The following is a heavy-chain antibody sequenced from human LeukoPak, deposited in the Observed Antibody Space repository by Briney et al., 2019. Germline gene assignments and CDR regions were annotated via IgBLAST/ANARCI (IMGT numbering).Heavy chain of an antibody. CDR3: ARGSPLHYYYYYGMDV. D-gene: IGHD6-6*01. CDR2: IKQDGSEK. J-gene: IGHJ6*02. Sequence: GGSLRLSCAASGFTFSSYWMSWVRQAPGKGLEWVANIKQDGSEKYYVDSVKGRFTISRDNAKNSLYLQMNSLRAEDTAVYYCARGSPLHYYYYYGMDVWGQGTTVTVSS. CDR1: GFTFSSYW. V-gene: IGHV3-7*04.